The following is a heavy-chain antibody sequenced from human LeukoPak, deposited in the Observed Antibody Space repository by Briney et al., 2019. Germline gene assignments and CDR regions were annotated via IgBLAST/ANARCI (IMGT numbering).Heavy chain of an antibody. CDR2: IYHSGST. Sequence: SETLSLTCSVSTDSTNTYYWSGIRQSPGKGLEGIGHIYHSGSTDYNPSFKSRVTISIDMSKKDFSLKLTSVTLADTAMYYCVRLRWELLAPYFDHWGQGAFVIVSS. CDR1: TDSTNTYY. J-gene: IGHJ4*02. CDR3: VRLRWELLAPYFDH. V-gene: IGHV4-59*01. D-gene: IGHD2-15*01.